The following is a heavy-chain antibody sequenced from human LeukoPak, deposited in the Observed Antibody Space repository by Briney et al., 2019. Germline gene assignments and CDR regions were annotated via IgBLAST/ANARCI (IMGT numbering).Heavy chain of an antibody. CDR2: INHSGST. CDR3: ARGFTPYYYYYVDV. CDR1: GGSFSGYY. J-gene: IGHJ6*03. Sequence: SETLSLTCAVYGGSFSGYYWSWIRQPPGKGLEWIGEINHSGSTNYNPSLKSRVTISVDTSKNQFSLKLSSVTAADTAVYYCARGFTPYYYYYVDVWGKGTTVTVSS. V-gene: IGHV4-34*01.